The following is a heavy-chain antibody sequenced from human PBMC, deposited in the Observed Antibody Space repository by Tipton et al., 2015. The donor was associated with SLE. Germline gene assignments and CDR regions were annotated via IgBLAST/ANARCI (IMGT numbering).Heavy chain of an antibody. D-gene: IGHD1-26*01. CDR3: ARVEYSGSYYDAFDI. CDR1: GFTFSSYS. Sequence: SLRLSCAASGFTFSSYSMNWVRQAPGKGLGWVSSISSSSSYIYYADSVKGRFTISRDNAKNSLYLQMNSLRAEDTAVYYCARVEYSGSYYDAFDIWGQGTMVTVSS. J-gene: IGHJ3*02. V-gene: IGHV3-21*01. CDR2: ISSSSSYI.